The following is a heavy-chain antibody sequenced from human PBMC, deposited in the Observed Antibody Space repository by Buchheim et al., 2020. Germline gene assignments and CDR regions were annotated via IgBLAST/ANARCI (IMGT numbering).Heavy chain of an antibody. V-gene: IGHV3-23*01. D-gene: IGHD3-22*01. Sequence: EVQLLESGGGLVQPGGSLRPSCAASGFTFSSYAMTWVRQAPGKGLEWVAGISGSGGSTYYADSVKGRFTVSRDNSKNTLYLQMNSLRAEDTAVYYCAKVLYYYDNWGFDYWGQGTL. J-gene: IGHJ4*02. CDR3: AKVLYYYDNWGFDY. CDR1: GFTFSSYA. CDR2: ISGSGGST.